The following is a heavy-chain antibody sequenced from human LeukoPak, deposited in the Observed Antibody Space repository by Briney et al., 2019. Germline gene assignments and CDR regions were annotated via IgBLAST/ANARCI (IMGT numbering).Heavy chain of an antibody. CDR3: ARQRYDILTGYSAGAFDI. D-gene: IGHD3-9*01. CDR2: ISAYNGNT. CDR1: GYTFTSYG. V-gene: IGHV1-18*01. Sequence: ASVKVSCKASGYTFTSYGISWVRRAPGEGLEWMGWISAYNGNTNYAQKLQGRVTMTTDTSTSTAYMELRSLRSDDTAVYYCARQRYDILTGYSAGAFDIWGQGTMVTVSS. J-gene: IGHJ3*02.